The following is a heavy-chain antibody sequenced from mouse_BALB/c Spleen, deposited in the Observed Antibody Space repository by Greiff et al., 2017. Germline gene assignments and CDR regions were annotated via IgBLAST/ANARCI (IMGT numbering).Heavy chain of an antibody. CDR3: ARSDGNHAMGY. D-gene: IGHD2-1*01. CDR1: GFTFSSFG. CDR2: ISSGSSTI. Sequence: EVKLMESGGGLVQPGGSRKISCAASGFTFSSFGMHWVRQAPEKGLEWVAYISSGSSTIYYADPVTGRFTISRDNPKNTLFLQMTSLRSEDTAMYYCARSDGNHAMGYWGQRTSVTVSS. J-gene: IGHJ4*01. V-gene: IGHV5-17*02.